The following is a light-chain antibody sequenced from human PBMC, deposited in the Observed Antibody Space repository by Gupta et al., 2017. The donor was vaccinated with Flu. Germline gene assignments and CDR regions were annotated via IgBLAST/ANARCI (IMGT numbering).Light chain of an antibody. Sequence: EIVMTQSPATLSVSPGEGATLSCRASQSVDTNLAWYQQKPGQAPRLLIYGASTRATGIPARFSGSGSGTEFTLTISSRQSEDFAVYYCQQYNNWPPWTFGQGTKVEI. J-gene: IGKJ1*01. CDR2: GAS. V-gene: IGKV3-15*01. CDR1: QSVDTN. CDR3: QQYNNWPPWT.